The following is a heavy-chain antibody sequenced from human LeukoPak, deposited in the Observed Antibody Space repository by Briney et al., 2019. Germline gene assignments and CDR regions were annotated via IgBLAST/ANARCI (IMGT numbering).Heavy chain of an antibody. J-gene: IGHJ4*02. CDR2: IRQDGSVQ. CDR1: GFTFSSYW. CDR3: LVTMRRRGFDY. Sequence: SGGSLRLSCAASGFTFSSYWMSWVRQAPGKGLEWVANIRQDGSVQNYVDSVKGRFTISRDNPKNSVYLQMSSLRAEDTAVYYCLVTMRRRGFDYWGQGTLVTVSS. D-gene: IGHD2/OR15-2a*01. V-gene: IGHV3-7*01.